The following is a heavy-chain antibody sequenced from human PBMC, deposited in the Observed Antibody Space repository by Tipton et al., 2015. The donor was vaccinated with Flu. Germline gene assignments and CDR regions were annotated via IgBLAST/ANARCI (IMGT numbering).Heavy chain of an antibody. CDR2: IYYSGST. V-gene: IGHV4-61*01. CDR3: ARYDYGDHSAFDI. D-gene: IGHD4-17*01. J-gene: IGHJ3*02. CDR1: GGPVSSGSYY. Sequence: LRLSCTVSGGPVSSGSYYWSWIRQPPGKGLEWIGYIYYSGSTNYNPSLKSRVTISVDTSKNQFSLKLSSVTAADTAVYYCARYDYGDHSAFDIWGQGTMVTVSS.